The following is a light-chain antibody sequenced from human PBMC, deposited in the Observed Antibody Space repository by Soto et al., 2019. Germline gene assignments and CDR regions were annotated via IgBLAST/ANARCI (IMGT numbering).Light chain of an antibody. V-gene: IGKV3-11*01. Sequence: EIVLTQSPATLSLSPGERATLSCRASQSVRSYLAWYQQKPGQAPRLLIYDASNRATGIPARFSGSGSGTAFTLTISSLEPEDFAVYYCQQRSNWRTFGQGTKVEIK. J-gene: IGKJ1*01. CDR3: QQRSNWRT. CDR2: DAS. CDR1: QSVRSY.